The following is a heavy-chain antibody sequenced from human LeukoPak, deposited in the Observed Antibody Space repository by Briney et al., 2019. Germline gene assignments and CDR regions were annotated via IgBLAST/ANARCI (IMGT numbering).Heavy chain of an antibody. CDR3: ARGYSGYDYWFDP. CDR1: GVSISTSNYH. J-gene: IGHJ5*02. D-gene: IGHD5-12*01. CDR2: IYTSGST. V-gene: IGHV4-61*02. Sequence: SEPLSLTCTVSGVSISTSNYHWSWIRQPAGKGLEWIGRIYTSGSTNYNPSLKSRVTMSVDTSNNQFSLKLSSVTAADTAVYYCARGYSGYDYWFDPWGQGTLVTVSS.